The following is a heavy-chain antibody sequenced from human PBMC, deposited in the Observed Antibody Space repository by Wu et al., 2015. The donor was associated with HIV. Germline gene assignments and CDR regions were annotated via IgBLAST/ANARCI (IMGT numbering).Heavy chain of an antibody. Sequence: QVQLVQSGAEVKKPGASVKVSCKASGYTFTSYGISWVRQAPGQGLEWMGWISAYNGNTNYAQKLQGRVTMTTDTSTSTAYMELRSLRSDDTAVYYCARDAPPIYDILTGYYKANWFDPWGQGTLVTVSS. CDR1: GYTFTSYG. D-gene: IGHD3-9*01. CDR3: ARDAPPIYDILTGYYKANWFDP. CDR2: ISAYNGNT. V-gene: IGHV1-18*01. J-gene: IGHJ5*02.